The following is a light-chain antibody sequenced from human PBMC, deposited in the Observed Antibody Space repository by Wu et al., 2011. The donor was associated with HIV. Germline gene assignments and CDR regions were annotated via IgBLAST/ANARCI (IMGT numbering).Light chain of an antibody. CDR2: GAS. J-gene: IGKJ4*01. CDR3: QQYGSSPXT. CDR1: QSVSSY. V-gene: IGKV3-20*01. Sequence: EIVLTQSPATLSLSPGERATLSCRASQSVSSYLAWYQQKPGQAPRLLIYGASSRATGIPDRFSGSGSGTDFTLTISRLEPEDFAVYYCQQYGSSPXTFGGGTKVE.